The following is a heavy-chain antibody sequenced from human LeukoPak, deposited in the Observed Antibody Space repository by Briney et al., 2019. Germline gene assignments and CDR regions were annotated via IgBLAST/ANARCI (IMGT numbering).Heavy chain of an antibody. CDR1: GFTFSFYA. J-gene: IGHJ4*02. Sequence: GGSLRLSCAVSGFTFSFYAMNWVRQAPGKGLEWVSGISGSGGSTYYADSVKGRFTISRDNSKNTLYLQMNSLSAEDTAVYYCAKGVAAAGTRGGFDYWGQGTLVTVSS. D-gene: IGHD6-13*01. CDR2: ISGSGGST. CDR3: AKGVAAAGTRGGFDY. V-gene: IGHV3-23*01.